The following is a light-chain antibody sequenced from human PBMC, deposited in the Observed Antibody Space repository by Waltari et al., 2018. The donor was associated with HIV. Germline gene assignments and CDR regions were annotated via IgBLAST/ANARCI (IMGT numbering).Light chain of an antibody. Sequence: DIVMTQSPLSLPVTPGEPASISCRSSQSLLHSSGYNYLDWYLQKPGQSQQLLIYLGSNRASGVPDRFIGSGSGTNFTLEIRRVDAENVGVYYCMQALQTPLTFGGGTKVEI. CDR3: MQALQTPLT. CDR1: QSLLHSSGYNY. CDR2: LGS. J-gene: IGKJ4*01. V-gene: IGKV2-28*01.